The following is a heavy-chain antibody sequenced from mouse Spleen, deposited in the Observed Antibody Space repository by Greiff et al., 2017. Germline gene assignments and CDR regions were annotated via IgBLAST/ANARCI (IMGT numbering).Heavy chain of an antibody. D-gene: IGHD1-1*01. CDR2: IDPSDSYT. Sequence: VQLQQPGAELVMPGASVKLSCKASGYTFTSYWMHWVKQRPGQGLEWIGEIDPSDSYTNYNQKFKGKATLTVDKSSSTAYMQLSSLTSEDSAVYYCASTVVAPHYWYFDVWGTGTTVTVSS. J-gene: IGHJ1*03. CDR3: ASTVVAPHYWYFDV. V-gene: IGHV1-69*01. CDR1: GYTFTSYW.